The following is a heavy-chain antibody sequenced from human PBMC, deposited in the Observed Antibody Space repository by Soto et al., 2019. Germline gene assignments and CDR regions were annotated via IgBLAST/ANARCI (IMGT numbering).Heavy chain of an antibody. D-gene: IGHD2-15*01. J-gene: IGHJ6*02. CDR1: GGSIGSKTSC. CDR2: FYYSEYT. CDR3: VKLAGYCSGGRCHGDYAMDV. V-gene: IGHV4-39*01. Sequence: QVQLQESGPGLLKPSETLSLTCNVSGGSIGSKTSCWGWIRQPPGKGLEWIATFYYSEYTYYNSSLKSRVIIFVDAPKNQFSLKLSSVTAADTAVYYCVKLAGYCSGGRCHGDYAMDVWGQGTTATVSS.